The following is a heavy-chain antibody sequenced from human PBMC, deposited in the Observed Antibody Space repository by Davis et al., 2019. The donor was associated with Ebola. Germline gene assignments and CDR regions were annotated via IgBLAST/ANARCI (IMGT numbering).Heavy chain of an antibody. CDR1: GFTFDDHA. CDR2: ISWNSNTI. Sequence: SLNISCAASGFTFDDHAMHWVRQAPGKGLEWVAGISWNSNTINYGDSVKGRFTISSDNAKNSLYLQMNSLRGEDMALYYCARDYSSGWFGYIDDWGQGTLATVSS. V-gene: IGHV3-9*03. CDR3: ARDYSSGWFGYIDD. D-gene: IGHD6-19*01. J-gene: IGHJ4*02.